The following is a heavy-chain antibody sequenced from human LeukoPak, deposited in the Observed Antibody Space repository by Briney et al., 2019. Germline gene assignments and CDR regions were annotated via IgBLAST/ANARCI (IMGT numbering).Heavy chain of an antibody. CDR1: AFTFSSYW. V-gene: IGHV3-23*01. CDR2: ISGSGGST. D-gene: IGHD6-19*01. Sequence: GGSLRLSCAASAFTFSSYWMSWVRQAPGKGLEWVSAISGSGGSTYYADSVKGRFTISRDNSKNTLYLQMNSLRAEDTAVYYCARLRAFIAVAGNFDYWGQGTLVTVSS. CDR3: ARLRAFIAVAGNFDY. J-gene: IGHJ4*02.